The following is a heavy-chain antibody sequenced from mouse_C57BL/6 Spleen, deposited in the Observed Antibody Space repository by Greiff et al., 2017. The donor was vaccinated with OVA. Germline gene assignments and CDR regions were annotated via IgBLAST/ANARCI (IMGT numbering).Heavy chain of an antibody. CDR3: TSPYYGSSYGY. J-gene: IGHJ2*01. CDR1: GYTFTDYE. CDR2: IDPETGGT. V-gene: IGHV1-15*01. Sequence: QVQLQQSGAELVRPGASVTLSCKASGYTFTDYEMHWVKQTPVHGLEWIGAIDPETGGTAYNQKFKGKAILTADKSSSTAYMELRSLTSEDAAVYYGTSPYYGSSYGYWGQGTTLTVSS. D-gene: IGHD1-1*01.